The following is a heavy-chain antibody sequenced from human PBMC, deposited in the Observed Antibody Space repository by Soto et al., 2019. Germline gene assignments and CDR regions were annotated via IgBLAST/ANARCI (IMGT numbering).Heavy chain of an antibody. J-gene: IGHJ6*02. CDR3: ARDFSYRYSGYDFPAYYYYYYGMDV. V-gene: IGHV4-34*01. Sequence: PSETLSLTCAVYGGSFSGYYWSWIRQPPGKGLEWTGEINHSGSTNYNPSLKSRVTISVDTSKNQFSLKLSSVTAADTAVYYCARDFSYRYSGYDFPAYYYYYYGMDVWGQGTTVTVSS. CDR1: GGSFSGYY. D-gene: IGHD5-12*01. CDR2: INHSGST.